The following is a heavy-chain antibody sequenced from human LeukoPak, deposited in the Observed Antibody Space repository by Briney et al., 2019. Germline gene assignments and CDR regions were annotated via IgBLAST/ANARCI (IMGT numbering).Heavy chain of an antibody. Sequence: GASVKASCKASGYTFTSYDINWVRQATGQGLEWMGWMNPNSGNTGYAQKFQGRVTMTRDMSTSTVYMELSSLRSEDTAVYYCARGPGYSSGCDYWGQGNLVTVSS. CDR2: MNPNSGNT. CDR1: GYTFTSYD. D-gene: IGHD6-19*01. J-gene: IGHJ4*02. CDR3: ARGPGYSSGCDY. V-gene: IGHV1-8*01.